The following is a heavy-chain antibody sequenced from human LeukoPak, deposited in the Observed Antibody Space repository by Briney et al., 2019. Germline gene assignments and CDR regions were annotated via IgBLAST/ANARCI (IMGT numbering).Heavy chain of an antibody. CDR3: AKRGAEVGETVAPGDY. Sequence: PGGSLRLSCAASGFTFSSYAMHWVRQAPGKGLEWVSVIGTIPGVTYYTESVKGRFTISRDNSKNTVYLQMNNLRAEDTAVYYCAKRGAEVGETVAPGDYWGQGTLLTVSS. D-gene: IGHD1-26*01. CDR2: IGTIPGVT. CDR1: GFTFSSYA. V-gene: IGHV3-23*01. J-gene: IGHJ4*02.